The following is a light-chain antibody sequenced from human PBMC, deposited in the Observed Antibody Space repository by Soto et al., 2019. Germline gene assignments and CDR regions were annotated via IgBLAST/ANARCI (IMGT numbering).Light chain of an antibody. CDR2: GAS. CDR3: HQYGSAPYT. V-gene: IGKV3-20*01. J-gene: IGKJ2*01. Sequence: EIVLTQSPGTLSLSPGERATLSCRASQSVSSSYLAWYQQKPGQAPRLLIYGASSRATGLPARFSGSGSGTDFTLTISRLEPEDFAVYYCHQYGSAPYTFGQGTKLEIK. CDR1: QSVSSSY.